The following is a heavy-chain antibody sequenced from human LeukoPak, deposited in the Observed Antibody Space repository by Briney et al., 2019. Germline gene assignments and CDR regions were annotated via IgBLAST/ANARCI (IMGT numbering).Heavy chain of an antibody. Sequence: PGGSLRLSCAASGFTFSSYAMHWVRQAPGKGLEYVSAISSNGGSTYYANSVKGRFTISRDSSKNTLYLQMGSLRAEDMAVYYCARGRGGSSWGQGTLVTVSS. CDR3: ARGRGGSS. D-gene: IGHD6-13*01. CDR1: GFTFSSYA. V-gene: IGHV3-64*01. CDR2: ISSNGGST. J-gene: IGHJ4*02.